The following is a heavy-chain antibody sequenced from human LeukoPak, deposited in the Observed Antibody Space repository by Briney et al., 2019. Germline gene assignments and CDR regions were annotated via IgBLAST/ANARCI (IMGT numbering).Heavy chain of an antibody. CDR2: IYSGGST. CDR3: ARRAGGLARNNWFDP. Sequence: GGSLRLSCAASGFTVSSNYMSWVRQAPGKGLEWVSIIYSGGSTFYADSVKGRFTISRDNSKNTLYLQMNGLRAEDTAVYYCARRAGGLARNNWFDPRGQETLVTVSS. J-gene: IGHJ5*02. V-gene: IGHV3-66*01. D-gene: IGHD3-16*01. CDR1: GFTVSSNY.